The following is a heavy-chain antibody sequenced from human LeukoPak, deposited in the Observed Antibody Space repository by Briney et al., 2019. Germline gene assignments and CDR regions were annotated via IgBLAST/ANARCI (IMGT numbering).Heavy chain of an antibody. Sequence: ASVKVSCKASGYTFSSYGMSWLRQAPGQGLEWMGWISGFNGGTIYSEKFQGRVTMTTDTSTTTGYMEMRSLRPDDTALYYCARGPIVMAGRTFDSWGQGTLVTVSS. D-gene: IGHD6-19*01. CDR2: ISGFNGGT. CDR1: GYTFSSYG. V-gene: IGHV1-18*01. CDR3: ARGPIVMAGRTFDS. J-gene: IGHJ4*02.